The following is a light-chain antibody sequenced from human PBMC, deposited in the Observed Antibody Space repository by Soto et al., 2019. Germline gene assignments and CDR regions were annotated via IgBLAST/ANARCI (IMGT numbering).Light chain of an antibody. CDR1: SSDVGGYNY. J-gene: IGLJ2*01. CDR2: ATR. V-gene: IGLV2-14*03. CDR3: CSYAGSITFT. Sequence: QAVVTQPASVSGSPGQSITISCTGTSSDVGGYNYVSWYQQHPGKAPKLIIYATRKRPSGVSDRYSGSKSGNTASLTISGLQAEDEANYYCCSYAGSITFTFGGGTKLTVL.